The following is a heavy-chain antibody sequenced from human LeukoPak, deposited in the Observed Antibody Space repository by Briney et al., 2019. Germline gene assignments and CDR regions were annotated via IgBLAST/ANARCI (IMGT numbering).Heavy chain of an antibody. CDR1: GGSISSYY. CDR3: ARSHSSSWYTTSSYWYFDL. Sequence: SETLSLTCTVSGGSISSYYWSWIRQPPGKGLEWIGYIYYSGSTNYNPSLKSRVTISVDTSKNQFSLKLSSVTAADTAVYYRARSHSSSWYTTSSYWYFDLWGRGTLVTVSS. CDR2: IYYSGST. D-gene: IGHD6-13*01. J-gene: IGHJ2*01. V-gene: IGHV4-59*01.